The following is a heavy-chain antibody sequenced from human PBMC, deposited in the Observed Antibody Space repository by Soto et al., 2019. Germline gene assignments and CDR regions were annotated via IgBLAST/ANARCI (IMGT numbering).Heavy chain of an antibody. J-gene: IGHJ4*02. V-gene: IGHV4-4*02. D-gene: IGHD6-6*01. CDR3: ARVRFSSSSVFDY. CDR1: SGSISSSNW. Sequence: SETLSLTCAVSSGSISSSNWWSWVRQPPGKGLEWIGEIYHSGSTNYNPSLKSRVTISVDKSKNQFSLKLSSVTAADTAVYYCARVRFSSSSVFDYWAQGTLVTVSS. CDR2: IYHSGST.